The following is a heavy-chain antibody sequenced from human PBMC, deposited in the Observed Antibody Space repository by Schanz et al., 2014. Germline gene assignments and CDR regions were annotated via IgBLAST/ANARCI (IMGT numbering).Heavy chain of an antibody. V-gene: IGHV3-7*03. CDR3: ARFLARYQYYGVDV. CDR1: GFSFSIFA. D-gene: IGHD3-3*01. J-gene: IGHJ6*02. CDR2: IGYDGSEK. Sequence: EVQLLESGGGLAQPGGSLRLSCAASGFSFSIFAMSWVRQAPGKGLEWVANIGYDGSEKYYVDSVKGRFTISRDNGETSVYLQINSLRVEDTAVYYCARFLARYQYYGVDVWGQGTTVIVSS.